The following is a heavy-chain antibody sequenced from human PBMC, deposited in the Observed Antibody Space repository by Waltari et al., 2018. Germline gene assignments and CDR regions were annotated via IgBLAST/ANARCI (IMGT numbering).Heavy chain of an antibody. CDR2: IYHSGST. J-gene: IGHJ4*02. V-gene: IGHV4-39*01. D-gene: IGHD6-19*01. CDR1: GGSISSSSYY. CDR3: ARQGSDDSSSPGYSSGWYLGY. Sequence: QLQLQESGPGLVKPSETLSLTCTVSGGSISSSSYYWGWIRQPPGKGLEWIGSIYHSGSTYYNPSLKSRVTISVDTSKNQFSLKLSSVTAADTAVYYCARQGSDDSSSPGYSSGWYLGYWGQGTLVTVSS.